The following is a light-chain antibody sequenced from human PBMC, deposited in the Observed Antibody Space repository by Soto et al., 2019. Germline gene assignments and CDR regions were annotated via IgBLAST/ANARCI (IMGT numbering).Light chain of an antibody. CDR2: RNE. CDR1: TSNIGSNY. Sequence: QAVVTQPPSASGTPGQRVTISCSGSTSNIGSNYVYWYQQLPGTAPKVLIYRNEQRPSGVPDRFTGSKSGTSASLAISGLRSDDEADYYCAAWDDSLSGVLFGGGTKLTVL. V-gene: IGLV1-47*01. CDR3: AAWDDSLSGVL. J-gene: IGLJ2*01.